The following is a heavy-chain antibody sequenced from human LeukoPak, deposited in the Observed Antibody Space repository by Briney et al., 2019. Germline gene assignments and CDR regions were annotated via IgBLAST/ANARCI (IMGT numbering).Heavy chain of an antibody. V-gene: IGHV3-20*04. CDR3: ARAMTDNYYYGMDV. Sequence: GGSLRLSCEASGFIFSSYGMTWVRQAPGKGLEWVSGINWNGGSTGYADSVKGRFTISRDNAKNSLYLQMNSLRAEDTASYYCARAMTDNYYYGMDVWGQGTTVTVSS. D-gene: IGHD2-21*02. CDR1: GFIFSSYG. J-gene: IGHJ6*02. CDR2: INWNGGST.